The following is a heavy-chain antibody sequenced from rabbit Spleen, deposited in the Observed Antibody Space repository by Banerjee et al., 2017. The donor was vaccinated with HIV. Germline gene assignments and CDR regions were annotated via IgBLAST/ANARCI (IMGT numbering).Heavy chain of an antibody. V-gene: IGHV1S45*01. D-gene: IGHD8-1*01. Sequence: EQLVESGGDLVQPGGSLKLSCTASGFDFSRDYMNWVRQAPGKGLEWIGYIDPVFGITYYASWVNGRFTCSKTSSTTVTLQMTSLTAADTATYFCARDSGSSFSSYGMDLWGQGTLVTV. CDR3: ARDSGSSFSSYGMDL. J-gene: IGHJ6*01. CDR1: GFDFSRDYM. CDR2: IDPVFGIT.